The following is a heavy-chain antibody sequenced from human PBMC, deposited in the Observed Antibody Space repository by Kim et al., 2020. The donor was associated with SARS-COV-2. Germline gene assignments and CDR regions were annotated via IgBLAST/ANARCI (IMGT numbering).Heavy chain of an antibody. V-gene: IGHV4-34*01. J-gene: IGHJ6*02. CDR3: ARGRAGVVPSPILGLGPYYDYYAMDV. D-gene: IGHD3-3*01. Sequence: SETLSLTCAVFGGSLSGYHWTWIRQSPGKGLEWIGEINHSGGTNCIPSLKSRVTMSLDTSKNQFSLKLRAVTAADTAGYYCARGRAGVVPSPILGLGPYYDYYAMDVWGQGTPVTVSS. CDR2: INHSGGT. CDR1: GGSLSGYH.